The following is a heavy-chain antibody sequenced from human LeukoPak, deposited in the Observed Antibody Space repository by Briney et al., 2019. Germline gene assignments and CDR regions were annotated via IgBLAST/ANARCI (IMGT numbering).Heavy chain of an antibody. Sequence: ASVKVSCKASGYTFTSYAMNWVRQAPGQGLEWMGWINPNSGGTNYAQKFQGRVTMTRDTSISTAYMELSRLRSDDTAVYYCARGKSVAGTRYYYMDVWGKGTTVTISS. CDR3: ARGKSVAGTRYYYMDV. J-gene: IGHJ6*03. D-gene: IGHD6-19*01. V-gene: IGHV1-2*02. CDR1: GYTFTSYA. CDR2: INPNSGGT.